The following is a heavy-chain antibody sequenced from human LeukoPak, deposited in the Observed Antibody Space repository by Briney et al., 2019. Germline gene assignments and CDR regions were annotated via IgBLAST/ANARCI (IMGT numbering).Heavy chain of an antibody. J-gene: IGHJ5*02. Sequence: ASVKVSCKASGYIFTGYYMHWVRQAPGQGLEWMGWINPNSGDTNYAQKLQGRVTMTTDTSTSTAYMELRSLRSDDTAVYYCARSHIGWFGELLPIHNWFDPWGQGTLVTVSS. V-gene: IGHV1-2*02. CDR1: GYIFTGYY. CDR2: INPNSGDT. D-gene: IGHD3-10*01. CDR3: ARSHIGWFGELLPIHNWFDP.